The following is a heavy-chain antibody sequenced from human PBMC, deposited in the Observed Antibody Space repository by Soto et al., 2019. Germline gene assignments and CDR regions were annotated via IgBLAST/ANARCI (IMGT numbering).Heavy chain of an antibody. CDR3: AKPPDFWSGGPFDY. CDR2: ISGSGGST. D-gene: IGHD3-3*01. J-gene: IGHJ4*02. V-gene: IGHV3-23*01. CDR1: GFTISSYA. Sequence: GGCLSLSCAASGFTISSYAMSWVRHAPGKGLEWVSAISGSGGSTYYADSVKGRFTISRDNSKNTLYMQMNSLRAEDTAVYYCAKPPDFWSGGPFDYWGQGTLVTVSS.